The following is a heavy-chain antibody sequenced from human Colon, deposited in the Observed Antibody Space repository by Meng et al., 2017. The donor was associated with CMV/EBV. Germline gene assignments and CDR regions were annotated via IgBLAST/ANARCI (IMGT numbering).Heavy chain of an antibody. V-gene: IGHV4-4*02. Sequence: SGGSISSNKWWTGVRQPPGRGLEWIGEIYQSGRTTYSPSLKSRVTISMDKSNNQFSLKVSSVTAADTAVYYCASRPIRAVAGGLDSWGQGALVTVSS. CDR3: ASRPIRAVAGGLDS. D-gene: IGHD2-15*01. J-gene: IGHJ4*02. CDR1: GGSISSNKW. CDR2: IYQSGRT.